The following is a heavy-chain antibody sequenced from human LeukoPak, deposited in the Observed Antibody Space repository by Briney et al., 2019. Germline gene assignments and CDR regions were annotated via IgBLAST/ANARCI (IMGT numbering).Heavy chain of an antibody. CDR2: ISYDGSNK. CDR1: GFTFSSYG. J-gene: IGHJ4*02. D-gene: IGHD3-22*01. CDR3: AKEGALYYYDSSGYSVHFDY. V-gene: IGHV3-30*18. Sequence: PGGSLRLSCAASGFTFSSYGMHWVRQAPGKGLEWVAVISYDGSNKYYADSVKGRFTISRDNSKNTLYLQMNSLRAEDTAVYYCAKEGALYYYDSSGYSVHFDYWGQGTLVTVSS.